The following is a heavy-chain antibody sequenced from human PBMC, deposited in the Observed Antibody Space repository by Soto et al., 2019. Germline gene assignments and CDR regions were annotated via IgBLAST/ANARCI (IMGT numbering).Heavy chain of an antibody. CDR2: ISYDGSNK. CDR1: GFTFSSYG. CDR3: AKDHFNEDYGDYVFFDY. D-gene: IGHD4-17*01. Sequence: QVQLVESGGGVVQPGRSLRLSCAASGFTFSSYGMHWVRQAPGKGLEWVAVISYDGSNKYYADSVKGRFTISRDNSKNTLYLQMNSLRAEDTAVYYCAKDHFNEDYGDYVFFDYWGQGTLVTVSS. V-gene: IGHV3-30*18. J-gene: IGHJ4*02.